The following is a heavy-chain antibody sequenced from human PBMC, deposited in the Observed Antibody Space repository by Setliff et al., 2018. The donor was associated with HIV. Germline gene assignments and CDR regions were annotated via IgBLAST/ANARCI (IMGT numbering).Heavy chain of an antibody. CDR1: GGSINSHY. Sequence: SETLSLTCTVSGGSINSHYWNWIRQPPGKGLEWLAYVYYSGSTNYNPSLKSRVTISVDSSKNHFSLGLHSLTAADTAVYYCARALAYCGADCPEDAFDIWGQGTLVTVSS. J-gene: IGHJ3*02. D-gene: IGHD2-21*01. CDR3: ARALAYCGADCPEDAFDI. V-gene: IGHV4-59*11. CDR2: VYYSGST.